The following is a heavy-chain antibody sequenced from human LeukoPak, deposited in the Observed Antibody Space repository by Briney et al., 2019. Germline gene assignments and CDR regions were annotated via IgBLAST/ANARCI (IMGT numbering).Heavy chain of an antibody. CDR2: ISGSGGST. D-gene: IGHD3-10*01. CDR3: AKAPYYYGSGSYFDY. CDR1: GFTFRDYG. Sequence: GSLRLSCAASGFTFRDYGMHWVRQAPGKGLEWVSAISGSGGSTYYADSVKGRFTISRDNSKNTLYLQMNSLRAEDTAVYYCAKAPYYYGSGSYFDYWGQGTLVTVSS. V-gene: IGHV3-23*01. J-gene: IGHJ4*02.